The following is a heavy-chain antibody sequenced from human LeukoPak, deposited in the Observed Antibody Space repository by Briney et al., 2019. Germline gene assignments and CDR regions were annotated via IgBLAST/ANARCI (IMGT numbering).Heavy chain of an antibody. D-gene: IGHD6-13*01. J-gene: IGHJ1*01. V-gene: IGHV1-2*02. CDR3: ARARQIAAAGTFPFQH. Sequence: ASVKVSCKASGYTFTGYYMHWVRQAPGQGLEWMGWINPNSGGTNYAQKFQGRVTMTRDTSISTAYMELSRLRSDDTAVYYCARARQIAAAGTFPFQHWGQGTLVTVSS. CDR2: INPNSGGT. CDR1: GYTFTGYY.